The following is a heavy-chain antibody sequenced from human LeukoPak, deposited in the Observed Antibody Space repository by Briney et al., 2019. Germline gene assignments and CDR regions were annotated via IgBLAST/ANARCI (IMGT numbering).Heavy chain of an antibody. D-gene: IGHD2-2*01. CDR3: APLSRSLAFFDY. CDR2: IYYSGST. J-gene: IGHJ4*02. V-gene: IGHV4-30-4*08. Sequence: PSETLSLTCTVSGGSVSSGDYYWNWIRQPPGKGLEWIGYIYYSGSTYYNPSLKSRVTISVDTSKNQFSLKLTSVTAADTAVYYCAPLSRSLAFFDYWGQGTLVTVSS. CDR1: GGSVSSGDYY.